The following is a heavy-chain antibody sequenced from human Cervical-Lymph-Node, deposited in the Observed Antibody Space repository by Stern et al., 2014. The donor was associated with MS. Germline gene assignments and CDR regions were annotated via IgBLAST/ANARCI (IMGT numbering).Heavy chain of an antibody. Sequence: HVPLGQSGAEVKKPGASVKGSCKASGYTFSSYGISWVPQAPGQGLEWMGWIGAYNGNTNSAQKLQGRVTMPTDTSTSTAYMELRSLRSDDTAVYYCARGLLGSENAFDIWGQGTMVTVSS. V-gene: IGHV1-18*01. J-gene: IGHJ3*02. CDR2: IGAYNGNT. CDR1: GYTFSSYG. D-gene: IGHD2-15*01. CDR3: ARGLLGSENAFDI.